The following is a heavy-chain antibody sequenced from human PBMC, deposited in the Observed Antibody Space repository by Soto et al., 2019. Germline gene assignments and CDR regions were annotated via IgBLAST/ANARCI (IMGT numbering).Heavy chain of an antibody. J-gene: IGHJ6*02. CDR1: GGTFSSYA. Sequence: SVKVSCKASGGTFSSYAISWLRQAPGQGLEWMGGIIPIFGTANYAQKFQGRVTITADESTSTAYMELSSLRSEDTAVYYCASIGGSGSYYNAKGKNYYYGMDVWGQGTTVTVSS. CDR3: ASIGGSGSYYNAKGKNYYYGMDV. CDR2: IIPIFGTA. D-gene: IGHD3-10*01. V-gene: IGHV1-69*13.